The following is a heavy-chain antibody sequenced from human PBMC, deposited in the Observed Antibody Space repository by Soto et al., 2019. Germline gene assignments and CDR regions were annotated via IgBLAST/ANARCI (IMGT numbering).Heavy chain of an antibody. CDR1: GFSLSTSDVG. V-gene: IGHV2-5*01. CDR3: AHLLGIAPYFDY. CDR2: IYWNDDK. Sequence: QITLKESGPTLVKPTQTLTLTCTFSGFSLSTSDVGVGWIRQPPGKTPEWLALIYWNDDKRYSPSLKNRLTITKDTSKNQVVLTLTNMDPVDPATYFCAHLLGIAPYFDYWGQGTLVTVSS. J-gene: IGHJ4*02. D-gene: IGHD7-27*01.